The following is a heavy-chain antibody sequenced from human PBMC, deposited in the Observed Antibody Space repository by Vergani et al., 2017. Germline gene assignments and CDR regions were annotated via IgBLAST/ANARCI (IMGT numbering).Heavy chain of an antibody. CDR1: GYSISSGYY. V-gene: IGHV4-38-2*02. Sequence: QVQLQESGPGLVKPSETLSLTCTVSGYSISSGYYWGWIRQPPGKGLEWIGRIYHSGSTYYNPSLKSRVTISVDTSKNQVSLKLSSVTAADTAVYYCARRSGSYGHDFDYWGQGTLVTVSS. CDR2: IYHSGST. J-gene: IGHJ4*02. CDR3: ARRSGSYGHDFDY. D-gene: IGHD1-26*01.